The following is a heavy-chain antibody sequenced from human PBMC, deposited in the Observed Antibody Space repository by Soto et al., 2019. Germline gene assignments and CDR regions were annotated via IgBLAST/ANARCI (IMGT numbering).Heavy chain of an antibody. Sequence: GGSLRLSCAASGFTFSSYALNWVRQAPGKGLEWVSGITGGGSTTFYAGSVKGRFIISRDNSRNTVYLQMNSVRAEDTAVYYCAKEMSSTSCLTFDYWGQGTLVTVSS. V-gene: IGHV3-23*01. D-gene: IGHD2-2*01. CDR3: AKEMSSTSCLTFDY. J-gene: IGHJ4*02. CDR2: ITGGGSTT. CDR1: GFTFSSYA.